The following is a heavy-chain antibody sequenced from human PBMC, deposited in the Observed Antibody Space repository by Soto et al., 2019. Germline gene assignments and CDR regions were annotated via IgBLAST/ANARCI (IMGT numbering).Heavy chain of an antibody. CDR3: ARTCSSTSCYRKFDY. V-gene: IGHV4-34*01. Sequence: PSETLSLTCAVYGGSFSGYYWSWIRQPPGKGLEWIGEINHSGSTNHNPSLKSRVTISVDTSKNQFSLKLSSVTAADTAVYYCARTCSSTSCYRKFDYWGQGTLVTVSS. J-gene: IGHJ4*02. CDR2: INHSGST. CDR1: GGSFSGYY. D-gene: IGHD2-2*01.